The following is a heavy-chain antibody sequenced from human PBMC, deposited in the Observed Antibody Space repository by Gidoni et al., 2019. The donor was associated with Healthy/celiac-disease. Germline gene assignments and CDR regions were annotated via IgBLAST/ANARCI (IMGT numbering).Heavy chain of an antibody. J-gene: IGHJ4*02. Sequence: EVQLVESGGGLVKPGESLRLSCAASGFPFNTYYMNGVRQAPGKGLEWVASISGRSAEIYYADSVKGRFTISRDNAKNSLYLQMNSLRVEDTAVYYCARVGAYSGYDSLDFWGQGTLVTVSS. CDR1: GFPFNTYY. CDR3: ARVGAYSGYDSLDF. D-gene: IGHD5-12*01. V-gene: IGHV3-21*02. CDR2: ISGRSAEI.